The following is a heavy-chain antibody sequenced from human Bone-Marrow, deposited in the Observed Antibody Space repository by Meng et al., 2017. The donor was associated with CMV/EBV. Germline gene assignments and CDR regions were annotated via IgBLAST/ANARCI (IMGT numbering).Heavy chain of an antibody. J-gene: IGHJ6*02. CDR2: IWYDGSNK. CDR1: GFTFSSYG. V-gene: IGHV3-33*06. CDR3: AKGSCSSTSCYRYYYYYGMDV. Sequence: GGSLRLSCAASGFTFSSYGMHWVRQAPGEGLEWVAVIWYDGSNKYYADSVKGRFTISRDNSKNTLYLQMNSLRAEDTAVYYCAKGSCSSTSCYRYYYYYGMDVWGQGTTVTVSS. D-gene: IGHD2-2*01.